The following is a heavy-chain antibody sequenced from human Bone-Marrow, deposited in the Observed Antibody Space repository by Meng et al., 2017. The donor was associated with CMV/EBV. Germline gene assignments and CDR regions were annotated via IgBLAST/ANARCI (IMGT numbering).Heavy chain of an antibody. V-gene: IGHV3-30*04. CDR1: GFTFSSYA. CDR2: ISYEESDI. J-gene: IGHJ6*02. CDR3: ARDLIGMDV. Sequence: GGSLRLSCAASGFTFSSYAMHWVRQAPGQGLEWVAVISYEESDIHYADSVRGRFTISRDNSKNTVFLQMYSLRAEDTALYYCARDLIGMDVWGQGTRVTVSS.